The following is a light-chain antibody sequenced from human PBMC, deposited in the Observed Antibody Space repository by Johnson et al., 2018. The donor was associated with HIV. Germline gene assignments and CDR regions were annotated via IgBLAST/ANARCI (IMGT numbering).Light chain of an antibody. CDR2: DNN. Sequence: QSVLTQPPSVSAAPGQKVTISCSGSSSNIGNNYVSWYQQLPGTAPKLLIYDNNKRPSGIPDRFSGSKSGTSATLGITGLQTGDEANYYCGTWDSSLSGVFGTGTTGPVL. CDR3: GTWDSSLSGV. V-gene: IGLV1-51*01. J-gene: IGLJ1*01. CDR1: SSNIGNNY.